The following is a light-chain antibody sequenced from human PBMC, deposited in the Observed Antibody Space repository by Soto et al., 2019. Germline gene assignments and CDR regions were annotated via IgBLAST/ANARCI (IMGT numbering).Light chain of an antibody. CDR2: GVT. V-gene: IGLV2-14*01. CDR3: SPYTRASTLLYR. CDR1: SSDVGGYNY. J-gene: IGLJ1*01. Sequence: QSALTQPASVSGSPGQSITISCTGTSSDVGGYNYVSWYQQHPGIAPKLLIYGVTNRPSGVSTRFSGSKSGNTASLTISGLQAEDEADYHCSPYTRASTLLYRLGTGTKLPFL.